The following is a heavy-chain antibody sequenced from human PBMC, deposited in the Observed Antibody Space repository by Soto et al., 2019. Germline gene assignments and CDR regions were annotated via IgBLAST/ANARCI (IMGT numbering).Heavy chain of an antibody. V-gene: IGHV3-21*04. D-gene: IGHD6-13*01. CDR1: GFTFSSYS. CDR2: ISTISNYI. CDR3: ASTIAAAGHNWFDP. Sequence: GGSLRLSCVASGFTFSSYSMNWVRQAPGKGLEWVSSISTISNYIYYADSVKGRFTISRDNAKNSLYLQMNSLRAEDTAVYYCASTIAAAGHNWFDPWGQGTLVTVSS. J-gene: IGHJ5*02.